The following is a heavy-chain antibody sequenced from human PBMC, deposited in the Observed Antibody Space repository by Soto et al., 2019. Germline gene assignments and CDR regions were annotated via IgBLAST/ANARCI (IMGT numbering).Heavy chain of an antibody. Sequence: QEQLVQSGGELKSPGASVRISCKGWGFSFGFYVMAWVRQAPGQVLEWMGWISAYNGNTKLAQKFQGRVTRSTDTSTTTAYMELRSLRSEDTAVYYCERTDTTRADHHFASWGPGTPVTVSS. V-gene: IGHV1-18*04. CDR3: ERTDTTRADHHFAS. D-gene: IGHD1-1*01. CDR1: GFSFGFYV. J-gene: IGHJ4*02. CDR2: ISAYNGNT.